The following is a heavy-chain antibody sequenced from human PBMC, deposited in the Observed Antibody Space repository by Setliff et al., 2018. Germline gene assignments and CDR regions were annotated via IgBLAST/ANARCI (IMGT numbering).Heavy chain of an antibody. CDR2: IYSGGTT. Sequence: SETLSLTCTVSGASLNSGTYYWGWIRQPPGKGLEWIGRIYSGGTTYYNSSLKSRVTISVDTSKSQFSLELSSVTAADTAVYYCARHATYYYGSGNLPFDHWAQGSLVTVSS. CDR1: GASLNSGTYY. D-gene: IGHD3-10*01. V-gene: IGHV4-39*01. CDR3: ARHATYYYGSGNLPFDH. J-gene: IGHJ4*02.